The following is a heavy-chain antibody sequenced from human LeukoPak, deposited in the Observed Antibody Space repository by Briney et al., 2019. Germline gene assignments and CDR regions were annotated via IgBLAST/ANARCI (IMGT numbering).Heavy chain of an antibody. CDR2: IKQDGSEK. J-gene: IGHJ6*04. Sequence: GGSLRLSCAASGFTFSSYWMSWVRQAPGKGLEWVANIKQDGSEKYYVDSVKGRFTISRDNAKNSLYLQMNSLRAEDTAVYYCARTPPLFVVVPAALDVWGKGTTVTVSS. CDR1: GFTFSSYW. V-gene: IGHV3-7*01. CDR3: ARTPPLFVVVPAALDV. D-gene: IGHD2-2*01.